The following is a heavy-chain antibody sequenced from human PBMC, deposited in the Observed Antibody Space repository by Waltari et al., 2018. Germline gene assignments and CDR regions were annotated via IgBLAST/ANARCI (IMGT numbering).Heavy chain of an antibody. CDR3: ARERHSGGNDY. V-gene: IGHV4-59*11. Sequence: QVQLQESGPGLVKPSETLSLTCTVSGGSISSHYWSWIRQPPGKGLEWIGYIYYSGSNNYNPTLKSRVTISVDTAKNQFSLKLSSVTAADTAVYYCARERHSGGNDYWGQGTLVIVSS. CDR2: IYYSGSN. CDR1: GGSISSHY. J-gene: IGHJ4*02. D-gene: IGHD3-16*01.